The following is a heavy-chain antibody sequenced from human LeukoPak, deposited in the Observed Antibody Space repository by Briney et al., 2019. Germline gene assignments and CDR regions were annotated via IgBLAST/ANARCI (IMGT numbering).Heavy chain of an antibody. V-gene: IGHV3-23*01. CDR2: ISGSGGST. J-gene: IGHJ5*02. CDR1: GFTFSSYA. D-gene: IGHD3-3*01. CDR3: ARGFDAYYDFWSGYYFNWFDP. Sequence: GGSLRLSCAASGFTFSSYAMSWVRQAPGKGLEWVSAISGSGGSTYYADSVKGRFTISRDNAKNSLYLQMNSLRAEDTAVYYCARGFDAYYDFWSGYYFNWFDPWGQGTLVTVSS.